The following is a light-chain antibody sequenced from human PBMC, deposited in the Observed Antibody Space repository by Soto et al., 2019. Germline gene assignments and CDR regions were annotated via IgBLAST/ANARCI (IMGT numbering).Light chain of an antibody. J-gene: IGLJ1*01. CDR1: RSNIGNNY. V-gene: IGLV1-51*01. Sequence: QPVLTQPPSVSAAPGQKVTISCSGSRSNIGNNYVSWYQQLPGTAPKLVIHDNNKRPSGIPDRFSGSKSATSATLGITGLQTGDEADYYCGTWDASLSANVFGTGTKVTVL. CDR3: GTWDASLSANV. CDR2: DNN.